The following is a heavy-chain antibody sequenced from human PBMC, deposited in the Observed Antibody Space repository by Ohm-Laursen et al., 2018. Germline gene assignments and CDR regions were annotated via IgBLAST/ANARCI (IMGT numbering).Heavy chain of an antibody. CDR1: GDSVSSNSVA. CDR3: ARGRVYGISRPFDY. V-gene: IGHV6-1*01. CDR2: TYYRSKWYN. J-gene: IGHJ4*02. Sequence: TLSLTCAISGDSVSSNSVAWNWIRQSPSRGLEWLGRTYYRSKWYNDYAVSVKSRITINPDTSKNQFSLQLNSVTPEDTAVYYCARGRVYGISRPFDYWGQGTLVTVSS. D-gene: IGHD6-13*01.